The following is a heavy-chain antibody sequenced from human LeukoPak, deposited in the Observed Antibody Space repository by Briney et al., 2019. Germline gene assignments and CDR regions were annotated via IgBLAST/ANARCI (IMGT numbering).Heavy chain of an antibody. Sequence: SETLSLTCTGSGGSISSYYWSWLRQPPGKGLEWIGYIYYSGSTNYNPSLKSRVTISVDTSKNQFSLKLSSVTAADTAVYYCATGGNWNYYYFDYWGQGTLVTVSS. D-gene: IGHD1-7*01. J-gene: IGHJ4*02. CDR2: IYYSGST. CDR3: ATGGNWNYYYFDY. V-gene: IGHV4-59*01. CDR1: GGSISSYY.